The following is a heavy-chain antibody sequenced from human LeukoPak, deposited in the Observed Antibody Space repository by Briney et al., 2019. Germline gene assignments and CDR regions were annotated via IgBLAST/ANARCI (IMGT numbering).Heavy chain of an antibody. V-gene: IGHV4-38-2*01. J-gene: IGHJ4*02. CDR1: GYSISSGYY. CDR3: ARHPLNLYFDY. CDR2: IYHSGST. Sequence: PSETLSLTCAVSGYSISSGYYWGWIRQPPGKGLEWIGSIYHSGSTYYNPSLKSRVTISVDMSKNQFSLKLSSVTAADTAVYYCARHPLNLYFDYWGQGTLVTVSS.